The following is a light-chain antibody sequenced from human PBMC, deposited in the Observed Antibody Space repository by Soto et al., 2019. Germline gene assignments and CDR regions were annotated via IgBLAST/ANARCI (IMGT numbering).Light chain of an antibody. Sequence: DIQLTQSPSSVSASVGDTVTITCRASQDISSWLAWYQQRPGKAPKLLIYATSTLQSGVPSRFSGSGSGTDFTLTITSLQPEDFASYYCQRADTFPYTFGQGTKVDIK. CDR1: QDISSW. CDR3: QRADTFPYT. V-gene: IGKV1D-12*01. CDR2: ATS. J-gene: IGKJ2*01.